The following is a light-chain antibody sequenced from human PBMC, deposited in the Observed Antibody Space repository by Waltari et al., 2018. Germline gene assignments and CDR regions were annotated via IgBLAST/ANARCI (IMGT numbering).Light chain of an antibody. CDR2: EVT. J-gene: IGLJ2*01. CDR1: SSDVGGYNY. CDR3: SSYVGDNRDVV. V-gene: IGLV2-8*01. Sequence: QSALTQPPSASGSPVQSVTISCTGTSSDVGGYNYVSWYQQHPGKAPRLMIYEVTKRPSGVPDRLSGSKSGNTASLSVSGLQAEDEADYYCSSYVGDNRDVVFGGGTKLTVL.